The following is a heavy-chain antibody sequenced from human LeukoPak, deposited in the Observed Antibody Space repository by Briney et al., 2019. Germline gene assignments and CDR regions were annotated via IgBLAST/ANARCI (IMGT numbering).Heavy chain of an antibody. Sequence: GGSLRLSCAASGFTFSSYGMHWVRQAPGKGLEWVAVIWFDGSNKYYADPVKGRFTIFRANSKNTLYLQMNSLRAEETAGYYCARDRGSYFDYWGQGTLVTVSS. V-gene: IGHV3-33*01. CDR1: GFTFSSYG. J-gene: IGHJ4*02. CDR2: IWFDGSNK. CDR3: ARDRGSYFDY. D-gene: IGHD1-26*01.